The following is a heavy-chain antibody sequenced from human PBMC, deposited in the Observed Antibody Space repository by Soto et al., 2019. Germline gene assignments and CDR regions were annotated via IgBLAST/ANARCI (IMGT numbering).Heavy chain of an antibody. V-gene: IGHV4-39*01. CDR1: GGSISNSRYY. J-gene: IGHJ4*02. CDR3: ARHYPFGSGSYSPYYFDS. CDR2: IYYSGST. Sequence: PSETLSLTCAVSGGSISNSRYYWAWIRQPPGKGLDWIGNIYYSGSTYYNPSLKSRITISVDTSRNKFSLRLNSVTAADTAVYYCARHYPFGSGSYSPYYFDSWGQGTLVTVSS. D-gene: IGHD3-10*01.